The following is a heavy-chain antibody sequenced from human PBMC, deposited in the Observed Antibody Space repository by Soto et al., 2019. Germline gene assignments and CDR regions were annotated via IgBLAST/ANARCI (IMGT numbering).Heavy chain of an antibody. CDR2: IIPIFSTA. V-gene: IGHV1-69*12. Sequence: QVQLVQSGAEVKKPGSSVKVSCKASGGTISSYAISWVRQAPGQGLEWMGGIIPIFSTANYAQKFQGRVTITADESTSTAHMELSSLRSEDTAVYYCARAWGSPYYFDYWGQGTLVIVSS. CDR1: GGTISSYA. CDR3: ARAWGSPYYFDY. D-gene: IGHD7-27*01. J-gene: IGHJ4*02.